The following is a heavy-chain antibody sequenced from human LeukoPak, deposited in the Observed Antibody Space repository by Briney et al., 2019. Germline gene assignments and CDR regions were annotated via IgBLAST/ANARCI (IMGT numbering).Heavy chain of an antibody. CDR3: ARTSGWYGGFDY. V-gene: IGHV1-2*02. D-gene: IGHD6-19*01. J-gene: IGHJ4*02. CDR1: EYTFTGYY. Sequence: GASVKVSCKASEYTFTGYYMHWVRQAPGQGLEWMGWINPNSGGTNYAQKFQGRVTITADKSTSTAYMELSSLRSEDTAVYYCARTSGWYGGFDYWGQGTLVTVSS. CDR2: INPNSGGT.